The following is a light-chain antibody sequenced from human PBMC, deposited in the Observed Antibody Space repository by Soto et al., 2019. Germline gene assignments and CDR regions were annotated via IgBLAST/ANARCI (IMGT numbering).Light chain of an antibody. J-gene: IGKJ4*01. CDR1: QSISSN. V-gene: IGKV3-15*01. CDR2: GAS. Sequence: EIVMTQSPATLSVSPGERATLSCRASQSISSNLAWYQQRPGQAPRLLIYGASTRAIGIPARVSGSGSGTEVTLTISSLQSEDFAVYYCQQYNNWPLAFGGGTKVEIK. CDR3: QQYNNWPLA.